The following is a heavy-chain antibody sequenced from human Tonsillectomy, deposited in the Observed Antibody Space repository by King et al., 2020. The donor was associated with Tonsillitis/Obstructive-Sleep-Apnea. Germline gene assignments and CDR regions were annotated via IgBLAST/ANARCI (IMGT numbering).Heavy chain of an antibody. CDR2: TRNKANSYTP. D-gene: IGHD3-22*01. J-gene: IGHJ4*02. Sequence: VQLVESGGGLVQPGGSLRLSCAASGFTFSDHYMDWVRQAPGKGLEWVGRTRNKANSYTPEYAASVKGRFTISRDDSKNSLYLQMNSLKTEDTAVYYFACLRYYDSSGYYYAFDYWGQGTLVTVSS. CDR1: GFTFSDHY. CDR3: ACLRYYDSSGYYYAFDY. V-gene: IGHV3-72*01.